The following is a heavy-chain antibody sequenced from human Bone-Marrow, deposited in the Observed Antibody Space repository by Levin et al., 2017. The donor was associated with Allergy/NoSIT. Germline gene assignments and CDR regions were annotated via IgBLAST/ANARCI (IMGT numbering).Heavy chain of an antibody. CDR3: SKGWAEVSDYLQH. CDR2: ISGTGDTT. V-gene: IGHV3-23*01. Sequence: AGGSLRLSCAASGFTFSTYAMSWVRQAPGKGLEWVSSISGTGDTTYYADSVKGRFTISRDNSKNTLYLQVNSLKAEDTAVYYCSKGWAEVSDYLQHWGQGTLVTVSS. CDR1: GFTFSTYA. J-gene: IGHJ1*01. D-gene: IGHD3-16*01.